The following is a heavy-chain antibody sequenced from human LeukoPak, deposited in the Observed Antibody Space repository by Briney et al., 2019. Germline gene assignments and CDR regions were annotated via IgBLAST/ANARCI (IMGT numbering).Heavy chain of an antibody. CDR3: ARMAYSGSYYFDY. CDR2: IYHSGST. D-gene: IGHD1-26*01. J-gene: IGHJ4*02. V-gene: IGHV4-38-2*01. CDR1: GYSISSGYY. Sequence: SETLSLTCAVSGYSISSGYYWGWIRQPPGKGLEWIGSIYHSGSTYYNPSLKSRVTISVDTSKNQFSLKLSSVTAEYTAVYYCARMAYSGSYYFDYWGQGTLVTVSS.